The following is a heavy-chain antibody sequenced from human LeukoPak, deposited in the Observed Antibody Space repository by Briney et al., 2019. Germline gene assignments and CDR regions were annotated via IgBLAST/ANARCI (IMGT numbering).Heavy chain of an antibody. CDR3: AREGESDYGDYFDAFDI. D-gene: IGHD4-17*01. Sequence: SETLSLTCTVSGGSISSSSYYWGWIRQPPGKGLEWIGSIYYSGSTYYNPSLKSRVTISVDTSKNQFSLKLSSVTAADTAVYYCAREGESDYGDYFDAFDIWGQGTMVTVSS. CDR2: IYYSGST. CDR1: GGSISSSSYY. J-gene: IGHJ3*02. V-gene: IGHV4-39*07.